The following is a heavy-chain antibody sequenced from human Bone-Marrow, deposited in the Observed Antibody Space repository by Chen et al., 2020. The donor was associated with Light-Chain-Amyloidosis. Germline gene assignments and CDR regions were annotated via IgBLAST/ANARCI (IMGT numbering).Heavy chain of an antibody. Sequence: QVQLQQWGAGLLKPSETLSLTCAVYGGSFSGYYWSWIRQPPGKGLEWIGEINHSGSTNYNPSLKSRVTISVDTSKNQFSLKLSSVTAADTAVYYCARGPVPAAISGGYYYYGMDVWGQGTTVTVSS. D-gene: IGHD2-2*02. V-gene: IGHV4-34*01. CDR1: GGSFSGYY. CDR3: ARGPVPAAISGGYYYYGMDV. J-gene: IGHJ6*02. CDR2: INHSGST.